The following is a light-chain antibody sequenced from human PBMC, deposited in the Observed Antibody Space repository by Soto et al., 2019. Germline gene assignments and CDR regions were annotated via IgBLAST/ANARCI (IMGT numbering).Light chain of an antibody. CDR3: QQYNNWPGT. V-gene: IGKV3-15*01. Sequence: EIDNMHSHATHPVYPGERPTYSFRASHSVSNNLAWYQQKPGQAPRLLIYGASARATGIPARFSGSGSGTEFTLTLSSLQSEDFAVYYCQQYNNWPGTFGRGAKVDIK. CDR2: GAS. J-gene: IGKJ1*01. CDR1: HSVSNN.